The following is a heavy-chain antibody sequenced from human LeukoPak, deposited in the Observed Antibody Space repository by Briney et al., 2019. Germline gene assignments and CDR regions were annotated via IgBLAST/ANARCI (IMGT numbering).Heavy chain of an antibody. Sequence: GSSVKVSCKASGGTLSSYAISWVRQAPGQGLEWMGRIIPILGIANYAQKFQGRVTITADKSTRTAYMELSSLRSEDTAVYYCARNRGSGSYSHDYYYYGMDVWGQGTTVTVSS. CDR3: ARNRGSGSYSHDYYYYGMDV. V-gene: IGHV1-69*04. J-gene: IGHJ6*02. D-gene: IGHD3-10*01. CDR1: GGTLSSYA. CDR2: IIPILGIA.